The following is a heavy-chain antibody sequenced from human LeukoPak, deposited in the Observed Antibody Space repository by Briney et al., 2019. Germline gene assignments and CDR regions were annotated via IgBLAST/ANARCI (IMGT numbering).Heavy chain of an antibody. CDR2: VYTSGST. V-gene: IGHV4-4*07. D-gene: IGHD1-1*01. CDR1: GGSISSYY. CDR3: ARSNSAYYSDY. Sequence: SETLSLTCAVSGGSISSYYWSWIRQPAGKGLEWIGRVYTSGSTNYNPSLKSRVTMALDTSKNQFSLKLTSVTAADTAVYYCARSNSAYYSDYWGQGTLVTVSS. J-gene: IGHJ4*02.